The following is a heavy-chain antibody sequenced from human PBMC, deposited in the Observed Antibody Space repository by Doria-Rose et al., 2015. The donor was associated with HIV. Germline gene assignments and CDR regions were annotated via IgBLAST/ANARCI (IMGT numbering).Heavy chain of an antibody. CDR2: IKSKPDGGTT. V-gene: IGHV3-15*07. CDR3: NTDMEYRGDDYFDY. J-gene: IGHJ4*02. Sequence: EWVGRIKSKPDGGTTDYAAAVKGRFTISRDVSKDTLYLQINNLKTEDTAVYYCNTDMEYRGDDYFDYWGQGTLVTVSS. D-gene: IGHD5-12*01.